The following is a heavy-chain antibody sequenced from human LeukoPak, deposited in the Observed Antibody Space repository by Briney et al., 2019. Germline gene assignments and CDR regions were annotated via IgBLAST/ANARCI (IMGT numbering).Heavy chain of an antibody. CDR2: ISSSGSTI. J-gene: IGHJ4*02. D-gene: IGHD1-1*01. Sequence: PGGSLRPSCAASGFRFNTYWMNWVRQAPGKGLEWVSYISSSGSTIYYADSVKGRFTISRDNSKNTLYLQMNSLTAEDTAIYYCAKATGTLGNWGQGTLVTVSS. V-gene: IGHV3-48*01. CDR3: AKATGTLGN. CDR1: GFRFNTYW.